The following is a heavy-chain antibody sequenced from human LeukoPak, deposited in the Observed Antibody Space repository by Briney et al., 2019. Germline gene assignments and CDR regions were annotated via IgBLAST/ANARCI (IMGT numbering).Heavy chain of an antibody. J-gene: IGHJ4*02. Sequence: ASVKVSCKASGYTFTSYAMHWVRQAPGQRGEWMGWINAGNGKTKYSQKFQGRVTITRDTSASTAYMELSSLRSEDTAVYYCASSGFGESFDYWGQGTLVTVSS. CDR3: ASSGFGESFDY. V-gene: IGHV1-3*01. CDR1: GYTFTSYA. D-gene: IGHD3-10*01. CDR2: INAGNGKT.